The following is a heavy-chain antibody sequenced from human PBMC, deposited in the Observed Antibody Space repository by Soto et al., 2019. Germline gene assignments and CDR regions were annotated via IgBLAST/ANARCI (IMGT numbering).Heavy chain of an antibody. V-gene: IGHV3-30*18. Sequence: GGSLRLSCAASRFTFSTYGMHWVRQVPDKGLEWVAVISDDASELYYADSVKGRFTISRDNSNNTLYLQIDSLRPDDTAVYFCAKGAYYDILTGYNYGMDVWGQGTTVTVSS. CDR3: AKGAYYDILTGYNYGMDV. J-gene: IGHJ6*02. D-gene: IGHD3-9*01. CDR2: ISDDASEL. CDR1: RFTFSTYG.